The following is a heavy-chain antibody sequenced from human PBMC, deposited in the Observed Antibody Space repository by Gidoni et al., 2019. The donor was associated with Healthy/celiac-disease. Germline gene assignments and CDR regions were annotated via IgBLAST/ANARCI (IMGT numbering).Heavy chain of an antibody. J-gene: IGHJ4*02. CDR2: ISSSSSYI. V-gene: IGHV3-21*01. D-gene: IGHD6-6*01. CDR3: ARDQAAARLHYFDY. CDR1: GFTFSSYS. Sequence: EVQLVESGGGLVKPGGSLRLSCAASGFTFSSYSMNWVRQAPGKGLEWVSSISSSSSYIYYADSVKGRFTISRDNAKNSLYLQMNSLRAEDTAVYYCARDQAAARLHYFDYWGQGTLVTVSS.